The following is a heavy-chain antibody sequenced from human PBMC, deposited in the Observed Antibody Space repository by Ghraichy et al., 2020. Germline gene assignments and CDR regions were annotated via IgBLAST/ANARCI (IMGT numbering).Heavy chain of an antibody. J-gene: IGHJ6*02. CDR2: ISGSGGNT. CDR3: AKDLSGTSSIYYYYGMDV. V-gene: IGHV3-23*01. Sequence: GSLRLSCAASGFTFSSYAMNWVRQAPGKGLEWVSAISGSGGNTFYADSVKGRFTISRDNSKTTLYLQMSSLRAEDTAVYFCAKDLSGTSSIYYYYGMDVWGQGTTVSVSS. D-gene: IGHD2-2*01. CDR1: GFTFSSYA.